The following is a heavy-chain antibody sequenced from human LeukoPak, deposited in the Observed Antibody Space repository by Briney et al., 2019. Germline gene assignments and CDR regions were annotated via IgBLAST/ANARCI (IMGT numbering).Heavy chain of an antibody. V-gene: IGHV4-59*01. D-gene: IGHD6-19*01. Sequence: PSETLSLTCTVSGGSISSYYWSWIRQPPGKGLEWIGYIYYSGSTNYNPSLKSRVTISVDTSKNQFSLKLSSVTAADTAVYYCAGPSKQWPIGYYYYYGMDVWGQGTTVTVSS. CDR2: IYYSGST. CDR3: AGPSKQWPIGYYYYYGMDV. CDR1: GGSISSYY. J-gene: IGHJ6*02.